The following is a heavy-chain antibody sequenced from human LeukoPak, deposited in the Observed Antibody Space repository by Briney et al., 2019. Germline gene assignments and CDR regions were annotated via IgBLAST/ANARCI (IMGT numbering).Heavy chain of an antibody. D-gene: IGHD1-14*01. V-gene: IGHV3-30*02. CDR3: AKRTATTEFDY. J-gene: IGHJ4*02. Sequence: DSVKGRFTISRDNSKNTLYLKMNSLRAEDTAVYYCAKRTATTEFDYWGQGALVTVSS.